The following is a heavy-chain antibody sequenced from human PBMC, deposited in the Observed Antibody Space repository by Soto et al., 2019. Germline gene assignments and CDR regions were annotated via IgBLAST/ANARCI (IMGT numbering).Heavy chain of an antibody. V-gene: IGHV3-74*01. D-gene: IGHD1-26*01. CDR1: GFTFSNYW. CDR3: ATSKGGVSNGRTTY. CDR2: MNSDESNT. J-gene: IGHJ4*02. Sequence: EVQLVEPGGAIVQPGGSLGLSCAASGFTFSNYWMHWVRQAPGKGLVWISRMNSDESNTVYADAVKGRFTISRDNAKNTLYLQMNRLRVEDTVVYYCATSKGGVSNGRTTYWGQGTLVTVSS.